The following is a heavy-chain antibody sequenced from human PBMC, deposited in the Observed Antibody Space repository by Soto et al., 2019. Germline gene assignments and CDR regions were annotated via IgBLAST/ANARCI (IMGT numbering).Heavy chain of an antibody. J-gene: IGHJ4*02. Sequence: VQLVESGGGLVQPGGSLRLSCAASGCTFSSYWMHWVRQAPGKGLVWVSRMNSDGSSITYADSVKGRFTISRDSAKNTMYLQVHSLRAEDTAVYYCAREIATTGLYYFDYWGQGTLVSVSS. D-gene: IGHD6-13*01. CDR3: AREIATTGLYYFDY. CDR2: MNSDGSSI. CDR1: GCTFSSYW. V-gene: IGHV3-74*01.